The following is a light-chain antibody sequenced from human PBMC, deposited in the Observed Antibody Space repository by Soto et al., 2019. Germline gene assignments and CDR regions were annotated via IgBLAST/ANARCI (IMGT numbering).Light chain of an antibody. V-gene: IGKV1-5*01. Sequence: DIQMTQSPSTLSASAGDRFTIXXRASQTISSSWLAWYQQKPGKAPKLXXYDASSLESGVPSRFSGSGSGTEFTLTISSLQPDDFAVYYCQQRSNWPPITFGQGTRLEIK. CDR3: QQRSNWPPIT. CDR1: QTISSSW. J-gene: IGKJ5*01. CDR2: DAS.